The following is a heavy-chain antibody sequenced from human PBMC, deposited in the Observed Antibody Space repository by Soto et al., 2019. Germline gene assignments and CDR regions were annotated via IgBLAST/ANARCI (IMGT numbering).Heavy chain of an antibody. CDR2: IYYSGST. V-gene: IGHV4-59*01. CDR3: ARGKDIILMTLDV. D-gene: IGHD2-8*01. Sequence: SETLSLTCTASGGSISGYYWSWIRQPPGKGLEYIGYIYYSGSTNYNPSLKSRVTISVDTSKNQFSLKLTSVTTADTAVYYCARGKDIILMTLDVWGQGTTVTVS. J-gene: IGHJ6*02. CDR1: GGSISGYY.